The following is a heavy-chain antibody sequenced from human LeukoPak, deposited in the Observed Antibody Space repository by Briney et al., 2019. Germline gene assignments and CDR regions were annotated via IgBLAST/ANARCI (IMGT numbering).Heavy chain of an antibody. CDR3: ARAPYSGSS. Sequence: PGGSLRLSCAASGFTFSSYAVHWVRQAPGKGLEWVAIISYDGSNKYYTDSVKGRFTISRDNSKNTLYLQMNSLRAEDTAVYYCARAPYSGSSWGQGTLVTVSS. CDR1: GFTFSSYA. CDR2: ISYDGSNK. D-gene: IGHD1-26*01. J-gene: IGHJ5*02. V-gene: IGHV3-30*04.